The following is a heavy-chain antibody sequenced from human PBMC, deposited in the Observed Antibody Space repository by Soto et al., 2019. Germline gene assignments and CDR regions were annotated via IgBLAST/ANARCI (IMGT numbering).Heavy chain of an antibody. CDR2: ISSSSSYI. CDR3: ARVHRLLWFGELSPADYYYYGMDV. D-gene: IGHD3-10*01. V-gene: IGHV3-11*06. J-gene: IGHJ6*02. Sequence: GGSLRLSCAASGFTFSDYYMSWIRQAPGKGLEWVSSISSSSSYIYYADSVKGRFTISRDNAKNSLYLQMNSLRAEDTAVYYCARVHRLLWFGELSPADYYYYGMDVWGQGTTVTVSS. CDR1: GFTFSDYY.